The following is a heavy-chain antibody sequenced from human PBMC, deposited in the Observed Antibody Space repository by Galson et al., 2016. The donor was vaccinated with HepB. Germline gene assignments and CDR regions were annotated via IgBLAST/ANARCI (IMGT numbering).Heavy chain of an antibody. D-gene: IGHD3-9*01. CDR1: GFTFSTYG. CDR3: AKDQGGLRVYDYLTYTPLDY. J-gene: IGHJ4*02. Sequence: SLRLSCAASGFTFSTYGMHWVRQAPGKGLEWVAVISHDGSNKYYTDTVKGRFTISRDTSKNTLFLQMNSLRAEDTAVYYCAKDQGGLRVYDYLTYTPLDYWGQGTLVTVSS. V-gene: IGHV3-30*18. CDR2: ISHDGSNK.